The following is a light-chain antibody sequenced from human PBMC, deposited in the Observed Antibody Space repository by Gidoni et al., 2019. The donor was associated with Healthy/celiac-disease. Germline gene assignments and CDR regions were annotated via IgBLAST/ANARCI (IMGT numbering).Light chain of an antibody. CDR2: LGS. CDR3: MQALQAPT. CDR1: QSLLHSNGYNY. Sequence: DIVMTQSPLSLPVTPGAPASISCRSSQSLLHSNGYNYLDWYLQKPGQSPQLLIYLGSNRASGVPDRFSGSGSGTDFTLKISRVEAEDVGVYYCMQALQAPTFGQXTKLEIK. J-gene: IGKJ2*01. V-gene: IGKV2-28*01.